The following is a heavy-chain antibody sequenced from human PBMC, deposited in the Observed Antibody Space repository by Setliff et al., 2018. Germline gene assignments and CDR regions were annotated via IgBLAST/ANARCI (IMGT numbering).Heavy chain of an antibody. CDR1: GYTFTSYG. J-gene: IGHJ4*02. V-gene: IGHV1-18*01. CDR2: ISVYNGKT. D-gene: IGHD2-15*01. Sequence: ASVKVSCKASGYTFTSYGFSWVRQAPGQGLEWMGWISVYNGKTKYAQKFQGRFTISRDDSKSITYLQMNSLRAEDTAVYYCAKRGPYCSGGTCHYYFDYWGQGTLVTVSS. CDR3: AKRGPYCSGGTCHYYFDY.